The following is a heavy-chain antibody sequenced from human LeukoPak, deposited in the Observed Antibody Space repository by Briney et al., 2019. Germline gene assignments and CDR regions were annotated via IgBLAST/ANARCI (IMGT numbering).Heavy chain of an antibody. Sequence: RGGSLRLSCAASGFTLSSYALTWVREAPGKELERVSSMNDNGDRIYYSDSVKGRFTISRDTSKSTLYLQMNSLRAEDTAFYFCAKVSRSCLDNWGQGTLVAVSS. CDR1: GFTLSSYA. CDR3: AKVSRSCLDN. CDR2: MNDNGDRI. V-gene: IGHV3-23*01. D-gene: IGHD6-13*01. J-gene: IGHJ4*02.